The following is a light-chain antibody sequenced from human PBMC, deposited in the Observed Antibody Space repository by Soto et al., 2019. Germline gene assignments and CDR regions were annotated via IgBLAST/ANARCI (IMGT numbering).Light chain of an antibody. CDR1: QSINNY. CDR2: TAS. V-gene: IGKV1-39*01. Sequence: DIQMTQSPSSLYASVGDRVTITCRASQSINNYLNWYQQKSGEAPKLLIYTASSLQSGVPARVSGSGSGTEFILTISSLQPEDFATYYCQQSYSVPLTFGGGTKVDIK. CDR3: QQSYSVPLT. J-gene: IGKJ4*01.